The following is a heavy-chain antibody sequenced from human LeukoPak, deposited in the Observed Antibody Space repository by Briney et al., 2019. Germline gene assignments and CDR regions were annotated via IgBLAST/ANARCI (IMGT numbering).Heavy chain of an antibody. J-gene: IGHJ3*02. CDR3: ARDRLGGTSCDAFDI. CDR2: INPISGGT. D-gene: IGHD4-11*01. Sequence: GASVKVSCKASGYSFTGFHMHWVRQAPGQGLEWMGWINPISGGTDSAQKFQGRVTMTRDTSISTAFLELSSLRSDDTAVYYCARDRLGGTSCDAFDIWGQGTMVTVSS. CDR1: GYSFTGFH. V-gene: IGHV1-2*02.